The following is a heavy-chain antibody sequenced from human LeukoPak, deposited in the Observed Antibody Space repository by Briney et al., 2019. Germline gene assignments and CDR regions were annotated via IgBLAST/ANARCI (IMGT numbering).Heavy chain of an antibody. J-gene: IGHJ4*02. D-gene: IGHD3-22*01. V-gene: IGHV3-53*01. Sequence: GGSLRLSCAASGFTVTTNFMSWVRQAPGKGLEWVSGIYSADTTYNADALKGRFIIFRDNSKNTLFLQMNSLRVEDTAVYYCARLHHDSSGYYLDYWGQGTLVTVSS. CDR2: IYSADTT. CDR3: ARLHHDSSGYYLDY. CDR1: GFTVTTNF.